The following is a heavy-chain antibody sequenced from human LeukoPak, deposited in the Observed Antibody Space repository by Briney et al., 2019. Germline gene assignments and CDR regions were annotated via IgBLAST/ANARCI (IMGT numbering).Heavy chain of an antibody. CDR2: IIPIFGTA. V-gene: IGHV1-69*05. J-gene: IGHJ6*03. CDR1: GGTFSSYA. Sequence: SVKVSCKASGGTFSSYAISWVRQAPGQGLEWMGGIIPIFGTANYAQKFQGRVTITTDESTSTAYMELSSLRSEDTAVYYCARGRAIPNGYYYYYYMDVWGKGTTATVSS. D-gene: IGHD2-8*01. CDR3: ARGRAIPNGYYYYYYMDV.